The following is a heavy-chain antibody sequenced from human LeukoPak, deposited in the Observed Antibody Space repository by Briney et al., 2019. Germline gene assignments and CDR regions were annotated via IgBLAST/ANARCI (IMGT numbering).Heavy chain of an antibody. D-gene: IGHD2-15*01. CDR1: GGSISSGDYY. V-gene: IGHV4-30-4*08. CDR2: IYYSGST. Sequence: SQTLSLTCTLSGGSISSGDYYWSWIRQPPGKGLEWIGYIYYSGSTYYNPSLKSRVTISVDTSKNQFSLKLSSVTAADTAVYYCARYSGSQNGFDPWGQGTLVTVSS. CDR3: ARYSGSQNGFDP. J-gene: IGHJ5*02.